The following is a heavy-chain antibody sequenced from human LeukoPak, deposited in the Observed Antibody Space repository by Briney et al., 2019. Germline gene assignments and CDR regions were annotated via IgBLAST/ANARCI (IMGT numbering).Heavy chain of an antibody. CDR2: IYYSGSI. Sequence: TPSETLSLTCTVSGGSISSYYWSWIRQPPGKGLEWIGYIYYSGSINYNPSLKSRVTISVDTSKNQFSLKLSSVTAADTAVYYCARQQLVPPSPTEGGNWFDPWGQGTLVTVSS. V-gene: IGHV4-59*01. J-gene: IGHJ5*02. CDR1: GGSISSYY. CDR3: ARQQLVPPSPTEGGNWFDP. D-gene: IGHD6-13*01.